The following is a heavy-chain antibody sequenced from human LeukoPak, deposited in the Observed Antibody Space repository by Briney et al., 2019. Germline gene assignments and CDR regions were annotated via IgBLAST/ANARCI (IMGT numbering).Heavy chain of an antibody. CDR1: GFTFSSYS. CDR2: ISSSSSTI. D-gene: IGHD3-22*01. V-gene: IGHV3-48*04. J-gene: IGHJ4*02. Sequence: PGGSLRLSCAASGFTFSSYSMNWVRQAPGKGLEWVSYISSSSSTIYYADSVKGRFTISRDNAKNSLYLQMNSLRAEDTAVYYCAREGTGYYDSSGYLFDYWGQGTLVIVSS. CDR3: AREGTGYYDSSGYLFDY.